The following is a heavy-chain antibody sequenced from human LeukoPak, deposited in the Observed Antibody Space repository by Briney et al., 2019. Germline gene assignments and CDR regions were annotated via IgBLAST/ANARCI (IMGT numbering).Heavy chain of an antibody. CDR1: GYTFTGFY. D-gene: IGHD1-26*01. J-gene: IGHJ4*02. V-gene: IGHV1-2*02. Sequence: ASVKVSCKATGYTFTGFYLHWVRQAPGQGLEWMGWIKPNTGDTKYAQRFQGRVTMTRDTSISTAYMELSNLRSDDTAVYYCARGGVGATTYWGQGTLVTVSS. CDR3: ARGGVGATTY. CDR2: IKPNTGDT.